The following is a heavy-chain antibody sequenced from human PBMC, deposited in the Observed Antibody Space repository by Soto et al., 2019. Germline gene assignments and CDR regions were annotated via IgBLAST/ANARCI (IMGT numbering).Heavy chain of an antibody. Sequence: PSETLSLTCAVFGGSFRGSYWSWIRQPPGKGLEWIGEINHSGYTNYNPSLKGRVTISVDTSKSQFSLKLSSVTAADTAVYYCARTSRFDSWGQGTLVTVS. CDR3: ARTSRFDS. J-gene: IGHJ4*02. CDR2: INHSGYT. V-gene: IGHV4-34*01. D-gene: IGHD6-6*01. CDR1: GGSFRGSY.